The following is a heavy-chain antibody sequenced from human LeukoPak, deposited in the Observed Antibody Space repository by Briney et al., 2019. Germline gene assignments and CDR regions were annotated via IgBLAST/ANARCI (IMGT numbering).Heavy chain of an antibody. CDR1: GFTFSSYG. J-gene: IGHJ1*01. CDR2: IWYDGSNK. V-gene: IGHV3-33*01. CDR3: ARADGYNDAEYVQH. D-gene: IGHD5-24*01. Sequence: GSLRLSCAASGFTFSSYGMHWVRQAPGKGLEWVAVIWYDGSNKYYGDSVKGRFTISRDNSKKTLYLQMNSLRVEDTAVYYCARADGYNDAEYVQHWGQGTLVTVS.